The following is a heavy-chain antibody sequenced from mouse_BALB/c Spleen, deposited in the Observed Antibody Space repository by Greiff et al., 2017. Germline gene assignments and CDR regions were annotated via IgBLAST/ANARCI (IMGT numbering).Heavy chain of an antibody. D-gene: IGHD1-1*01. CDR2: ISYSGST. V-gene: IGHV3-2*02. CDR3: AKDYGI. J-gene: IGHJ3*01. Sequence: EVKLMESGPGLVKPSQSLSLTCTVTGYSITSDYAWNWIRQFPGNKLEWMGYISYSGSTSYNPSLKSRISITRDTSKNQFFLQLNSVTTEDTATYYCAKDYGIWGQGTLVTVSA. CDR1: GYSITSDYA.